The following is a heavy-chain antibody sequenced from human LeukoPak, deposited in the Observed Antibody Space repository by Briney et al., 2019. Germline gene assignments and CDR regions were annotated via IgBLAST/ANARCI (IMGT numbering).Heavy chain of an antibody. CDR1: GGSISSSSYY. CDR2: IYYSGST. CDR3: ARGCCSSTSCYSDFDY. V-gene: IGHV4-39*07. J-gene: IGHJ4*02. Sequence: PSETLSLTCTVSGGSISSSSYYWGWIRQPPGKGLEWIGSIYYSGSTYYNPSLKSRVTISVDTSKNQFSLKLSPVTAADTAVYYCARGCCSSTSCYSDFDYWGQGTLVTVSS. D-gene: IGHD2-2*02.